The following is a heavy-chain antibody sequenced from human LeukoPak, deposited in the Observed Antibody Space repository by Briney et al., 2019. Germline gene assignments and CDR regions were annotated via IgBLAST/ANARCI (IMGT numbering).Heavy chain of an antibody. D-gene: IGHD6-25*01. CDR3: ARRSAAKDAFDI. CDR1: GFTFSSYW. V-gene: IGHV3-74*01. J-gene: IGHJ3*02. CDR2: INSDGSST. Sequence: GGSLRLSCAASGFTFSSYWMHWVRQAPGKGLVWVSRINSDGSSTSYADPVKGRFTISRDNAKNTLYMQMNSLRAEDTAVYYCARRSAAKDAFDIWGQGTMVTVSS.